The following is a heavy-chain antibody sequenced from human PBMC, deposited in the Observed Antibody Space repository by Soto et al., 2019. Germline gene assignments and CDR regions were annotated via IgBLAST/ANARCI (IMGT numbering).Heavy chain of an antibody. CDR3: ARHQADIVVVPAAMGPFDY. D-gene: IGHD2-2*01. CDR2: IYYSGST. J-gene: IGHJ4*02. Sequence: QLQLQESGPGLVKPSETLSLTCTVSGGSISSSSYYWGWIRQPPGKGLEWIGSIYYSGSTYYNPSLKSRVTISVDTSKNQFSLKLSSVTAADTAVYYCARHQADIVVVPAAMGPFDYWGQGTLVTVSS. V-gene: IGHV4-39*01. CDR1: GGSISSSSYY.